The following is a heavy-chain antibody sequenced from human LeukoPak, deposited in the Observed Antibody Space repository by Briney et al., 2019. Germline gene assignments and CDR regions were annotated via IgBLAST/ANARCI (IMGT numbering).Heavy chain of an antibody. D-gene: IGHD2-15*01. Sequence: GGSLRLSCVASGFTFSSHDMNWVRQAPGKGLEWVSSITTATSSYIYYADSVKGRFTISRDDAKNSLYLQMDRLRAEDTAVYYCARDYGGPHYFDYWGQGTLVTVSS. CDR1: GFTFSSHD. V-gene: IGHV3-21*01. J-gene: IGHJ4*02. CDR2: ITTATSSYI. CDR3: ARDYGGPHYFDY.